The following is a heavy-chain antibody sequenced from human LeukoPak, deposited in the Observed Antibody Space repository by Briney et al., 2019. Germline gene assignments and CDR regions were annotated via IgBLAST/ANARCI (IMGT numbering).Heavy chain of an antibody. J-gene: IGHJ4*02. CDR1: GXTFSTYW. D-gene: IGHD4-17*01. CDR3: ARASTTVPNLLDH. V-gene: IGHV3-74*01. CDR2: IKGDGSST. Sequence: GGSLRLSCAASGXTFSTYWXHXVXXAPGXXXXWVARIKGDGSSTIYAXXVKGRFTISRDNSKNTLYLQTSSLRVEDTAVYYCARASTTVPNLLDHWGRGTLVTVSS.